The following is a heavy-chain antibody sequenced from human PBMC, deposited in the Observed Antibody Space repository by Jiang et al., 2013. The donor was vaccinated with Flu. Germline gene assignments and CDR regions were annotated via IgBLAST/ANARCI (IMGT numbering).Heavy chain of an antibody. J-gene: IGHJ6*03. CDR3: ASGYSSSFYYYMDV. V-gene: IGHV4-59*01. Sequence: SISSYYWSWIRQPPGKGLEWIGYIYYSGSTNYNPSLKSRVTISVDTSKNQFSLKLSSVTAADTAVYYCASGYSSSFYYYMDVWGKGTTVTVSS. D-gene: IGHD6-13*01. CDR1: SISSYY. CDR2: IYYSGST.